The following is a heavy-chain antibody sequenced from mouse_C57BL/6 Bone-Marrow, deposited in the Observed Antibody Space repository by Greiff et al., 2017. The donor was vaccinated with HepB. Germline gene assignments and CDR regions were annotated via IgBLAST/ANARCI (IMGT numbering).Heavy chain of an antibody. J-gene: IGHJ4*01. CDR1: GYTFTDYE. CDR3: TRKETTVVATRAMDY. D-gene: IGHD1-1*01. V-gene: IGHV1-15*01. CDR2: IDPETGGT. Sequence: VKLMESGAELVRPGASVTLSCKASGYTFTDYEMHWVKQTPVHGLEWIGAIDPETGGTAYNQKFKGKAILTADKSSSTAYMELRSLTSEDSAVYYCTRKETTVVATRAMDYWGQGTSVTVSS.